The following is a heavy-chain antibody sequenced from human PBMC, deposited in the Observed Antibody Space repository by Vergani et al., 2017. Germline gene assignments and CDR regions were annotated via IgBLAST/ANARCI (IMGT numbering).Heavy chain of an antibody. Sequence: EVQLLESGGDLVQPGGSLRLSCAASGFSFTTYAMSWVRQAPGKGLEWVSTINTNGDYTRYGDSVKGRFTIARDNSKNTLYLQMNSLRAEDTAVYYCAKGRVAVPGIDDYWGQGTLVTVSS. D-gene: IGHD6-19*01. CDR2: INTNGDYT. CDR1: GFSFTTYA. V-gene: IGHV3-23*01. J-gene: IGHJ4*02. CDR3: AKGRVAVPGIDDY.